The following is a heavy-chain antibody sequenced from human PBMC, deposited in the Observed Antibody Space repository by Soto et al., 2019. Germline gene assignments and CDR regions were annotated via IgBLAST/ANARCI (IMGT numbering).Heavy chain of an antibody. Sequence: GESLKISCKGSGYSFTSYWIGWVRQMPGKGLEWMGIIYPGDSDTRYSPSFQGQVTISADKSISTAYLQWSSLKASDTAMYYCARADNWNTEEDSYYMDVWGKGTTVTVSS. D-gene: IGHD1-20*01. CDR3: ARADNWNTEEDSYYMDV. CDR1: GYSFTSYW. CDR2: IYPGDSDT. J-gene: IGHJ6*03. V-gene: IGHV5-51*01.